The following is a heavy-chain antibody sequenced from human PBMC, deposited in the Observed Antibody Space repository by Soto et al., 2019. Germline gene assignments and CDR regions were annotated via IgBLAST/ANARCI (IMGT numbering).Heavy chain of an antibody. V-gene: IGHV1-46*01. J-gene: IGHJ6*02. CDR2: INPSGGST. CDR3: AILGGVVVPAAEKYYYGMDV. D-gene: IGHD2-2*01. CDR1: GDTFTSYD. Sequence: ASVKVSCKASGDTFTSYDINWVRQAPGQGLEWMGIINPSGGSTSYAQKFQGRVTMTRDTSTSTVYMELSSLRSEDTAVYYCAILGGVVVPAAEKYYYGMDVWGQGTTVTVSS.